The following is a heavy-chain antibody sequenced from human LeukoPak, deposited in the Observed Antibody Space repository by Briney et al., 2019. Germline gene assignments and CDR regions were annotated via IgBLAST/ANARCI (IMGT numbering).Heavy chain of an antibody. J-gene: IGHJ4*02. CDR1: SGSFSGYY. CDR3: ARVTIFGVVIRRYYFDY. V-gene: IGHV4-34*01. Sequence: SETLSLTCAVYSGSFSGYYWSWIRQPPGKGLEWIGEINHSGGTNYNPSLKSRVTISVDTSKNQFSLKLSSVTAADTAVYYCARVTIFGVVIRRYYFDYWGQGTMVTVSS. D-gene: IGHD3-3*01. CDR2: INHSGGT.